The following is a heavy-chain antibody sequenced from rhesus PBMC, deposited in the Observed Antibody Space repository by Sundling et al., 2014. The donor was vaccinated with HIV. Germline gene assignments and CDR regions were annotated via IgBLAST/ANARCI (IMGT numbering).Heavy chain of an antibody. CDR3: AREGVAATGTAGLDS. CDR2: IYGSGGRT. J-gene: IGHJ6*01. V-gene: IGHV4-106*01. D-gene: IGHD6-31*01. CDR1: GGSISDTYY. Sequence: QVQLQESGPAVVKPSETLSLTCAVSGGSISDTYYWSWIRQSPGKGLEWIGYIYGSGGRTYYNPSLKSRVTISTDTSKNQFSLKLTSVTAADTAVYYCAREGVAATGTAGLDSWGQGVVVTVSS.